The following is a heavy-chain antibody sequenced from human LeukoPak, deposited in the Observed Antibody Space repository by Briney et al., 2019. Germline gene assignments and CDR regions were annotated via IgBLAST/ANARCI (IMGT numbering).Heavy chain of an antibody. Sequence: ASVKVSCKASGYTFTSYDINWVRQAPGQGLEWMGWINPNSGGTNYAQKFQGRVTMTRDTSISTAYMELSRLRSDDTAVYYCARRVAVAGIVGAFDIWGQGTMVTVSS. V-gene: IGHV1-2*02. CDR1: GYTFTSYD. CDR2: INPNSGGT. J-gene: IGHJ3*02. CDR3: ARRVAVAGIVGAFDI. D-gene: IGHD6-19*01.